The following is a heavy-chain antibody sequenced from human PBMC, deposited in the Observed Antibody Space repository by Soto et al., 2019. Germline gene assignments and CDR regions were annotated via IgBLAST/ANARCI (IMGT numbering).Heavy chain of an antibody. J-gene: IGHJ4*02. D-gene: IGHD5-18*01. CDR2: ISDSGGST. Sequence: GGSLRLSCAASGFTFSSYAMSWVRQAPGKGLEWVSAISDSGGSTYYADSAKGRFTISRDNSKNTLYLQMNSLRAEDTAEYYCAKDGPVAGYSQGYFDYWGQGTLVTVSS. V-gene: IGHV3-23*01. CDR3: AKDGPVAGYSQGYFDY. CDR1: GFTFSSYA.